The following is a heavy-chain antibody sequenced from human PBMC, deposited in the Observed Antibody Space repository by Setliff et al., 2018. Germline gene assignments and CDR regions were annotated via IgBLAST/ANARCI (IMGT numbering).Heavy chain of an antibody. CDR2: INHSGST. V-gene: IGHV4-59*01. CDR3: ARDRTAYSYGLDV. Sequence: SETLSLTCTVSGDSISSYYWSWIRQPPGKGLEWIGEINHSGSTNYNPSLKTRVSMSVDTSKNQIALNLKSVTAADTAVYYCARDRTAYSYGLDVWGQGTTVTVS. CDR1: GDSISSYY. J-gene: IGHJ6*02. D-gene: IGHD5-18*01.